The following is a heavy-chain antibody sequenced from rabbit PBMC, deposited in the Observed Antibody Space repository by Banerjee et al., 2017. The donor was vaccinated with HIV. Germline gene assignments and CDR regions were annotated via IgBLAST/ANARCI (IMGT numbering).Heavy chain of an antibody. V-gene: IGHV1S43*01. CDR2: INTGSGGST. J-gene: IGHJ4*01. CDR3: VRREYIKSENNYYFKL. D-gene: IGHD1-1*01. CDR1: GFSFSSSYW. Sequence: QEQLVESGGGLVQPEGSLTLTCTASGFSFSSSYWMGWVRQASGKGLEFIGYINTGSGGSTYYASWVNGRFTITRSTSLNTVDLKMTSLTAADTATYFCVRREYIKSENNYYFKLWGPGTLVTVS.